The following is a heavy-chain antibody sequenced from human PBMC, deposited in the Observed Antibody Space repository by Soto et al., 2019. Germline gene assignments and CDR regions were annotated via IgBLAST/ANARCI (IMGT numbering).Heavy chain of an antibody. V-gene: IGHV1-3*01. CDR2: INAGNGNT. CDR3: ARVSSGWEGYFDY. J-gene: IGHJ4*02. Sequence: QVQLVQSGAEVKKPGASVKVSCKASGYSFTSYAMHWVRQAPGQRLEWMGWINAGNGNTVYSQKFQGRVTITRDTSASTAYMELSSLRSEDTAVYYCARVSSGWEGYFDYWGQGTLVTVSS. CDR1: GYSFTSYA. D-gene: IGHD6-19*01.